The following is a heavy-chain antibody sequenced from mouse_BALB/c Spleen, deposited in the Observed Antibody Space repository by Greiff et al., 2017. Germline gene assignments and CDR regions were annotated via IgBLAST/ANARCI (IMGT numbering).Heavy chain of an antibody. CDR3: ARGDYDPAWFAY. CDR1: GYTFTDYA. CDR2: ISTYYGDA. D-gene: IGHD2-4*01. Sequence: QVQLKQSGAELVRPGVSVKISCKGSGYTFTDYAMHWVKQSHAKSLEWIGVISTYYGDASYNQKFKGKATMTVDKSSSTAYMELARLTSEDSAIYYCARGDYDPAWFAYWGQGTLVTVSA. V-gene: IGHV1S137*01. J-gene: IGHJ3*01.